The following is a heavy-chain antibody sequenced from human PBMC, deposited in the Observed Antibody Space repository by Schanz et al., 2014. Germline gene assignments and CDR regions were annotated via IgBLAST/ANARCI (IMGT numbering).Heavy chain of an antibody. D-gene: IGHD3-22*01. J-gene: IGHJ4*02. CDR1: GFSFSDYG. CDR2: IGGSGGST. Sequence: QVQLVESGGGVVQPGRSLRLSCAGSGFSFSDYGMHWVRQAPGKGLVWVSGIGGSGGSTDYADSVKGRFSISRDNARNTLHLQMDSLRDEDTAVYFCAKSYDTSGYSGFDYWGQGTLVTVSS. V-gene: IGHV3-NL1*01. CDR3: AKSYDTSGYSGFDY.